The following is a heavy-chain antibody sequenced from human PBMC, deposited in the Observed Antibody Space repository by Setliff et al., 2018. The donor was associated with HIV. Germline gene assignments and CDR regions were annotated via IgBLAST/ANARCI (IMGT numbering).Heavy chain of an antibody. CDR1: GYTFISYG. V-gene: IGHV1-2*02. Sequence: ASVKVSCKASGYTFISYGISWVRQAPGQGPEWMGWIDPNSGETSFAQKFRGRVTMTSDTSISTASLELSRLRSDDTAVYYCARTEYYDFWSGPRGFDPWGQGTLVTVSS. J-gene: IGHJ5*02. CDR3: ARTEYYDFWSGPRGFDP. D-gene: IGHD3-3*01. CDR2: IDPNSGET.